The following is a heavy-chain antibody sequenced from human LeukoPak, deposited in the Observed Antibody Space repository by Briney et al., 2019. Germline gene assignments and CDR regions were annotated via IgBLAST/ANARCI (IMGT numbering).Heavy chain of an antibody. J-gene: IGHJ3*02. V-gene: IGHV4-61*02. CDR2: IYTSGST. CDR3: ARDRSITIFGVVHDAFDI. D-gene: IGHD3-3*01. Sequence: PSETLSLTCTVSGGSISSGSYYWSWIRQPAGKGLEWIGRIYTSGSTNYNPSLKSRVTISVDTSKNQFSLKLSSVTAADTAVYYCARDRSITIFGVVHDAFDIWGQGTMVTVSS. CDR1: GGSISSGSYY.